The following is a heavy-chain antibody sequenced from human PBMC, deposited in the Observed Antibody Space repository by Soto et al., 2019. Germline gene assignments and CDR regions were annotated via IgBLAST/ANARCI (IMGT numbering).Heavy chain of an antibody. CDR1: GFTFSSYA. CDR2: VTSSGSNT. J-gene: IGHJ4*02. CDR3: AKPDSRIAVAGTSLDY. D-gene: IGHD6-19*01. V-gene: IGHV3-23*01. Sequence: GGSLRLSCATSGFTFSSYAMSWVRQAPGKGLEWVSVVTSSGSNTYYADSVKGRVTISRDNSKNTLYLQMNSLRAEDTAVYYCAKPDSRIAVAGTSLDYWGQGTLVTVSS.